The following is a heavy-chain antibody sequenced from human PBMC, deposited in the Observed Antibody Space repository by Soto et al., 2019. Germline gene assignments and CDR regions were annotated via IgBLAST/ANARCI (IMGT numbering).Heavy chain of an antibody. CDR1: RFTFSSYA. CDR2: ISNTGNSE. CDR3: ARDSWPRDDLLTACNFDF. Sequence: QVQLVESGGGVVQPGRSLRLSCAASRFTFSSYAIHWVRQAPGKGLEWVAGISNTGNSEHYADSVKGRFTISRDNSRNTLYLQMDTLRAEHTAVYYCARDSWPRDDLLTACNFDFWGRGTLVTVSS. J-gene: IGHJ2*01. D-gene: IGHD3-9*01. V-gene: IGHV3-30-3*01.